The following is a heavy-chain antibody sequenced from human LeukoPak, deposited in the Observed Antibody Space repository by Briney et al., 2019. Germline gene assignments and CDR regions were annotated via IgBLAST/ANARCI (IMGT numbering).Heavy chain of an antibody. J-gene: IGHJ3*02. CDR1: GFTFSSYG. CDR3: ANQGLVAPGAFDI. Sequence: GGSLRLSCAASGFTFSSYGMHWVRQAPGKRLEWVAVISYDGSNKYYADSVKGRFTISRDNSKNTLYLQMNSLRAEDTAVYYCANQGLVAPGAFDIWGQGTMVTVSS. V-gene: IGHV3-30*18. CDR2: ISYDGSNK. D-gene: IGHD1-26*01.